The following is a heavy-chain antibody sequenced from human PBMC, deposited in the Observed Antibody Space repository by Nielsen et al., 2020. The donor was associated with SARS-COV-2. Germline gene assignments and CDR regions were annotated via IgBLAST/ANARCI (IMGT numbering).Heavy chain of an antibody. CDR3: ARARSIAARPHGMDV. CDR2: IIPIFGTA. D-gene: IGHD6-6*01. CDR1: GGTFSSYA. Sequence: SVKVSCKASGGTFSSYANSWVRQAPGQGLEWMGGIIPIFGTANYAQKFQGRVTITADESTSTAYMELSSLRSEDTAVYYCARARSIAARPHGMDVWGQGTTVTVSS. J-gene: IGHJ6*02. V-gene: IGHV1-69*13.